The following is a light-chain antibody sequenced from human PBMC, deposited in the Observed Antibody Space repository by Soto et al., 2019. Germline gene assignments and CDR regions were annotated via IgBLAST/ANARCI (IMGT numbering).Light chain of an antibody. CDR2: GAS. J-gene: IGKJ1*01. CDR1: QSISSN. Sequence: EIVMTQSPATLSVSPGERATLSCRASQSISSNLAWYQQKPGQAPRLLIYGASTRATGIPARFSGSGSGTEFTLTISSLQSEDFAVYYCQQYNNWPVFGQGTKV. V-gene: IGKV3-15*01. CDR3: QQYNNWPV.